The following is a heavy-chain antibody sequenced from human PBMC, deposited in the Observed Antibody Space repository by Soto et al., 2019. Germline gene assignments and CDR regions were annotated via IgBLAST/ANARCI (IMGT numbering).Heavy chain of an antibody. Sequence: EVQLVESGGDLIQPGGSLRLSCAASGFTVSSNDMSWVRQAPGKGLEWVSLIYSSGSTHYADSVKGRFTISRDNSKNTLHLQMNTRRAEDTAVYYCARRPLNSNGAYWGQGTLVTVSS. CDR1: GFTVSSND. CDR3: ARRPLNSNGAY. J-gene: IGHJ4*02. CDR2: IYSSGST. V-gene: IGHV3-53*01. D-gene: IGHD3-22*01.